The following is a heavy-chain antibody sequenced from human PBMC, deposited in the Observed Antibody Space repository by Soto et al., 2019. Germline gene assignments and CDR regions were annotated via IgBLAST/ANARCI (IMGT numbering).Heavy chain of an antibody. Sequence: TLSLTCAVSGGSISSGGYSWSWIRQPPGKGLEWIGYIYHSGSTYYNPSLKSRVTISVDRSKNQFSLKLSSVTAADTAVYYCARAYEAFDIWGQGTMVTVSS. J-gene: IGHJ3*02. CDR1: GGSISSGGYS. V-gene: IGHV4-30-2*01. CDR3: ARAYEAFDI. CDR2: IYHSGST. D-gene: IGHD5-12*01.